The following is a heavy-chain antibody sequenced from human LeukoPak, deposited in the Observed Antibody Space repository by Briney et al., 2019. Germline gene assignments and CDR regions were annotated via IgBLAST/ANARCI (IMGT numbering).Heavy chain of an antibody. Sequence: GESLKISCKGSGYSFTSYWIGWVRQMPGKGLEWMGIIYPGDSDTRYSPSFQGQVTISADKSISTAYLQWSSLKASDTAMYYCARSADYGDYENNWFDPWGQRTLVTVSS. CDR2: IYPGDSDT. V-gene: IGHV5-51*01. J-gene: IGHJ5*02. CDR3: ARSADYGDYENNWFDP. D-gene: IGHD4-17*01. CDR1: GYSFTSYW.